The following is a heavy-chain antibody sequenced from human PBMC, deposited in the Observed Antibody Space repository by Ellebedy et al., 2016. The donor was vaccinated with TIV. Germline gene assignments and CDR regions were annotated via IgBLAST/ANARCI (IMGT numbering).Heavy chain of an antibody. J-gene: IGHJ4*02. CDR1: GFTFSSYG. D-gene: IGHD3-22*01. V-gene: IGHV3-13*01. CDR3: ARGPYYGHFDY. CDR2: IGTAGDT. Sequence: GESLKISCAASGFTFSSYGMHWVRQATGKGLEWVSAIGTAGDTYYPGSVKGRFTISRENAKNSLYLQMNSLRAGDTAVYYCARGPYYGHFDYWGQGTLVTVSS.